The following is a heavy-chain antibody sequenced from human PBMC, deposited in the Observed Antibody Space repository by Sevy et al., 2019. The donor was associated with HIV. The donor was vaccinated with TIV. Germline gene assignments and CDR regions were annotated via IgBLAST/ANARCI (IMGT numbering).Heavy chain of an antibody. D-gene: IGHD5-12*01. CDR2: ISYDGSNT. J-gene: IGHJ3*02. CDR3: VKCEMATSRGFCAFDI. CDR1: GFTFSSYS. Sequence: GGSLRLSCAASGFTFSSYSMHWVRQAPGKGLEWVVVISYDGSNTFYAGSVKGRFTISRDTSKNTLSLQMNSLRAEDTAVYYCVKCEMATSRGFCAFDIWGQGTMVTVSS. V-gene: IGHV3-30-3*02.